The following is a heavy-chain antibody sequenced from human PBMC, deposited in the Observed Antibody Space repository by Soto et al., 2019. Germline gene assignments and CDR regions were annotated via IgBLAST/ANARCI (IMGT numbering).Heavy chain of an antibody. J-gene: IGHJ4*02. CDR1: GYTNSIYA. V-gene: IGHV1-69*01. D-gene: IGHD3-9*01. CDR2: IIPIFGTA. Sequence: LLKLDRKTSGYTNSIYAISCVRQKNEQGLEWMGGIIPIFGTANYAQKFQGRVTITADESTSTAYMELSSLRSEDTAVYYCASGRCYYWLVSIPPPYFYYGLEGXLVT. CDR3: ASGRCYYWLVSIPPPYFYY.